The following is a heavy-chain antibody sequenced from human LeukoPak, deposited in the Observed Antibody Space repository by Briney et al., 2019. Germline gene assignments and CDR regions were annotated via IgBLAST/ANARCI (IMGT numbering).Heavy chain of an antibody. CDR1: GDSIKSDSYY. Sequence: SETLSLNCTVSGDSIKSDSYYWGWIRQPPGKGLEWIGEINHSGSTNYNPSLKSRVTISVDTSKNQFSLKLSSVTAADTAVYYCARADYGDYGPPEYWGQGTLVTVSS. D-gene: IGHD4-17*01. CDR2: INHSGST. CDR3: ARADYGDYGPPEY. J-gene: IGHJ4*02. V-gene: IGHV4-39*07.